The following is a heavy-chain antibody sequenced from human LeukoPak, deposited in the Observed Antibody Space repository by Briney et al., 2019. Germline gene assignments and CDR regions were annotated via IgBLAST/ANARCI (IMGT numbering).Heavy chain of an antibody. CDR2: INRDGSQR. CDR3: ARDSTYSSGSRFYDRFDY. Sequence: GGSLRLSCAASGFSLSGYWMTWVRQAPGKGLEWVANINRDGSQRNHVDSVKGRFTISRDNAKNSLYLQMDSLTAEDTAVYYCARDSTYSSGSRFYDRFDYWGQGTLVTVSS. CDR1: GFSLSGYW. J-gene: IGHJ4*02. V-gene: IGHV3-7*03. D-gene: IGHD2-15*01.